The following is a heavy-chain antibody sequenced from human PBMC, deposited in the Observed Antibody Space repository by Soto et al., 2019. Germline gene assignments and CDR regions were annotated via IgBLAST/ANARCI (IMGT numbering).Heavy chain of an antibody. CDR1: GFTFRTYT. J-gene: IGHJ6*02. V-gene: IGHV3-21*01. CDR2: TRGFSPYT. D-gene: IGHD2-15*01. CDR3: ARDRGYDAHDYYYNAMDV. Sequence: PVGSLRLSCVASGFTFRTYTMNWVRQAPGKGLEWVSGTRGFSPYTFYSESVKGRFTISRDNAKNSLYLQMNSLRAEDTAVYYCARDRGYDAHDYYYNAMDVWGQGTTVTVSS.